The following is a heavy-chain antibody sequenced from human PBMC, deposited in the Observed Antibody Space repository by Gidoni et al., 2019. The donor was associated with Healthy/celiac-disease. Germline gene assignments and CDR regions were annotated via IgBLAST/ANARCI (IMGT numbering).Heavy chain of an antibody. V-gene: IGHV1-69*01. Sequence: APGQGLEWMGGIIPSFGTANYAQKFQGRVTITADESTRTAYMELSSLRSEDTAVYYCARSYYDSSGYYYFDYWGQGTLVTVSS. D-gene: IGHD3-22*01. J-gene: IGHJ4*02. CDR2: IIPSFGTA. CDR3: ARSYYDSSGYYYFDY.